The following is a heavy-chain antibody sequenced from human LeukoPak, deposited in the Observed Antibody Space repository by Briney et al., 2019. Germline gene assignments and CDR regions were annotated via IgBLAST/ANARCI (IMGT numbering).Heavy chain of an antibody. J-gene: IGHJ4*02. D-gene: IGHD1-7*01. Sequence: GGSLRLSCAASGFTFSNYAMSWVRQAPGKGLEWVSGIGGSGSSTSYADSVKGRFTMSRDNSKDTVYLQLNSLRAGDTATYYCAKDHGNSWNFPDHLDYWGQGILVTVSS. CDR2: IGGSGSST. CDR1: GFTFSNYA. V-gene: IGHV3-23*01. CDR3: AKDHGNSWNFPDHLDY.